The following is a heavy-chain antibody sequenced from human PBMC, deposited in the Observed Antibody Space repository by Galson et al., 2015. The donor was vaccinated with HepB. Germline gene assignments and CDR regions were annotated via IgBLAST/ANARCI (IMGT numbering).Heavy chain of an antibody. J-gene: IGHJ5*02. CDR1: GGTFSSYA. D-gene: IGHD5-18*01. CDR3: ARDHYGYGYNWFDP. Sequence: SVKVSCKASGGTFSSYAISWVRQAPGQGLEWMGGIIPIFGTANYAQKFQGRVTITADKSTSTAYMELSSLRSEDTAVYYCARDHYGYGYNWFDPWGQGTLVTVSS. CDR2: IIPIFGTA. V-gene: IGHV1-69*06.